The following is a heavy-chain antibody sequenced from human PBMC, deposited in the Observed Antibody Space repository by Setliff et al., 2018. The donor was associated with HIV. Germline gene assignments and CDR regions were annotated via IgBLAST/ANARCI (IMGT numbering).Heavy chain of an antibody. CDR3: AREIYGGNSRPFDY. D-gene: IGHD4-17*01. CDR2: IYYSGST. Sequence: SETLSLTCTVSGGSISGYYWNWIRQPPGKGLEWIGYIYYSGSTNYNPSLKSRVTMSVDTSKNQFSLRLSSVTAADTAVYYCAREIYGGNSRPFDYWGQGTLVTVSS. J-gene: IGHJ4*02. CDR1: GGSISGYY. V-gene: IGHV4-59*12.